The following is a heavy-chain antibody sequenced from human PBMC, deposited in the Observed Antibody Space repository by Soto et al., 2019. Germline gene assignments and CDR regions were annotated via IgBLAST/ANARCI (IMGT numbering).Heavy chain of an antibody. Sequence: EVQLVESGGGLAQPGRSLRLSCVASGLIFEDYDMHWVRQVPGKGLEWVSSISSNSGAIKYADSVKGRFTLSRDNAKNSMYLEMNSLRVEDTAFYFCVKGTFSSSKVIFDYWGQGTLVTVSS. J-gene: IGHJ4*02. CDR2: ISSNSGAI. CDR3: VKGTFSSSKVIFDY. CDR1: GLIFEDYD. D-gene: IGHD6-6*01. V-gene: IGHV3-9*01.